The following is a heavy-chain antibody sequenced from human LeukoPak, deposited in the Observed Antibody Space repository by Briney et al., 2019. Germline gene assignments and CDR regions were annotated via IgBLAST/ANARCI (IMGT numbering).Heavy chain of an antibody. CDR3: ARSSMFRGVTFDY. CDR2: IYYSGST. Sequence: ETSETLSLTCTVSGGSINSGTYYWNWIRQHPGKGLEWIGYIYYSGSTYYSPSLKSRVTISMDTSENQFSLELSSVTAADTAVYYCARSSMFRGVTFDYWGQGTLVTVSS. D-gene: IGHD3-10*01. V-gene: IGHV4-31*03. CDR1: GGSINSGTYY. J-gene: IGHJ4*02.